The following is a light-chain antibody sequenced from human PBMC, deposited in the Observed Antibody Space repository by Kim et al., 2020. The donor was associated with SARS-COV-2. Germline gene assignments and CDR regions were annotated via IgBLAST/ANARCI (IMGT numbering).Light chain of an antibody. J-gene: IGLJ3*02. V-gene: IGLV2-14*01. CDR3: SSYTTSSTWV. CDR2: DVT. CDR1: SSDVGAYNY. Sequence: LTQPASVSGSPGQSITISSTGTSSDVGAYNYVSWYQQHPGKAPKVMIYDVTKRPSGVSDRLSGSKSGNTASLTISGLQAEDEADYYCSSYTTSSTWVFGGGTKVTVL.